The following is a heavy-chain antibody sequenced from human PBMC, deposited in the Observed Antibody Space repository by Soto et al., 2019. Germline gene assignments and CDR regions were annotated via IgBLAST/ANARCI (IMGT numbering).Heavy chain of an antibody. CDR1: GGSISTRPYF. CDR2: IYYSGNT. CDR3: ARGYCTGNSCYREGLGWVDP. D-gene: IGHD2-2*01. Sequence: QLQLQESGPGLVKPSETLSLTCTVSGGSISTRPYFWGWIRQPPGKGLEWIGNIYYSGNTYYNPSRKSRVTISLDTSKTQFSLRLSAVTAADTAVYYCARGYCTGNSCYREGLGWVDPWGQGTLVTVSS. J-gene: IGHJ5*02. V-gene: IGHV4-39*01.